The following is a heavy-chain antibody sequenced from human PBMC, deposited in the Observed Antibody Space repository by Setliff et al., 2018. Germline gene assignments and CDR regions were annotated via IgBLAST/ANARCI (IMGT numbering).Heavy chain of an antibody. CDR1: GGSFSGYY. CDR2: IRSKAYGGTT. J-gene: IGHJ6*02. D-gene: IGHD6-13*01. Sequence: LSLTCAVYGGSFSGYYWGWIRQPPGKGLEWVGFIRSKAYGGTTEYAASVKGRFTISRDDSKSIAYLQMNSLKTEDTAVYYCTRVGRQLVYYFSGMDVWGQGTTVTVSS. V-gene: IGHV3-49*03. CDR3: TRVGRQLVYYFSGMDV.